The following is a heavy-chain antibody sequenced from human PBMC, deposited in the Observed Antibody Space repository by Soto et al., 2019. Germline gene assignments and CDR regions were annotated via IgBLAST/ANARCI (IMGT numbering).Heavy chain of an antibody. D-gene: IGHD2-21*02. J-gene: IGHJ4*02. CDR2: ISSSSSYT. Sequence: QVQLVESGGGLVKPGGSLRLSCAASGFTFSDYYMSWIRQAPGKGLEWVSYISSSSSYTNYADSVKSRFTISRDNAKNSLYLQMNSLRAEDTAVYYCARDGGGDPTKRGGLFDYWGQGTLVTVSS. CDR1: GFTFSDYY. V-gene: IGHV3-11*06. CDR3: ARDGGGDPTKRGGLFDY.